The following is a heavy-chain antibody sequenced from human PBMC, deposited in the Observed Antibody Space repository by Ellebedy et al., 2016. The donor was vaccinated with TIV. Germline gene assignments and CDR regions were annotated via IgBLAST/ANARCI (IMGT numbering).Heavy chain of an antibody. Sequence: GGSLRLXXAASGFTFSGYSMNWVRQAPGKGLEWVSSISTSGNYRYYADSVKGRFTISRDNAKNSLFLQMNSLRAEDTAVYYCARVSKNWFDPWGQGTLVTVSS. CDR1: GFTFSGYS. J-gene: IGHJ5*02. CDR3: ARVSKNWFDP. CDR2: ISTSGNYR. V-gene: IGHV3-21*01.